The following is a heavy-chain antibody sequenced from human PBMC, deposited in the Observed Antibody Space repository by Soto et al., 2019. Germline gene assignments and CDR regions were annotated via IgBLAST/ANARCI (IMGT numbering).Heavy chain of an antibody. CDR1: GFTFSSNW. V-gene: IGHV3-74*01. CDR3: ERGGVAGGGDY. D-gene: IGHD6-19*01. Sequence: EVQLVESGGGLVQPGGSLRVSCAASGFTFSSNWMHWFRQAPGKGLAWVSRIKSDGSNTGYADSVKGRFTISRDNAKNTLYRQRNGRRGEDRAVYYWERGGVAGGGDYWGQGTLVTVSS. CDR2: IKSDGSNT. J-gene: IGHJ4*02.